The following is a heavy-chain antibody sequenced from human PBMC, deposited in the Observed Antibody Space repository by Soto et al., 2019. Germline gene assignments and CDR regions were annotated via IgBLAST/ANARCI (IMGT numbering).Heavy chain of an antibody. D-gene: IGHD2-15*01. CDR1: GGTFNSHT. V-gene: IGHV1-69*12. Sequence: QVQLVQSGAEVKKPGSSVKVSCRASGGTFNSHTISWVRQAPGQGLEWMGGIMPMFGVTNYARKFQGRLTMTANESTPTAYREVSNLTSYDSAVYYCAGEGLISGVTLQWMGYPYYGCDVWGRGTTVIVSS. CDR3: AGEGLISGVTLQWMGYPYYGCDV. CDR2: IMPMFGVT. J-gene: IGHJ6*02.